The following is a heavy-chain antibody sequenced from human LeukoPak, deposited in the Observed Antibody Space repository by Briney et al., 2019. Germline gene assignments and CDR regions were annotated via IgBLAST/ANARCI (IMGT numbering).Heavy chain of an antibody. D-gene: IGHD6-6*01. Sequence: SETLSLTCAVSGGSISSSNWWSWVRQPSGKGLEWIGEIYHSGSTNYNPSLKSRVTISVDKSKNQFSLKLSSVTAADTAVYYCARVGSSSTARALDYWGQGTLVTVSS. J-gene: IGHJ4*02. CDR3: ARVGSSSTARALDY. V-gene: IGHV4-4*02. CDR2: IYHSGST. CDR1: GGSISSSNW.